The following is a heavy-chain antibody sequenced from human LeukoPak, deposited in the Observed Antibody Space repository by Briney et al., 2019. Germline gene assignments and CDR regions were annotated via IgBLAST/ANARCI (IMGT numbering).Heavy chain of an antibody. V-gene: IGHV3-11*01. Sequence: PGGSLRLSCAASGFTFSDYYMSWLRQAPGKGLEWVSYISSSGSTIYYADSVKGRFTISRDNAKNSLYLQMNSLRAEDTAVYYCARDPLGAAAFYYYGMDVWGQGTTVTVSS. J-gene: IGHJ6*02. D-gene: IGHD6-13*01. CDR3: ARDPLGAAAFYYYGMDV. CDR2: ISSSGSTI. CDR1: GFTFSDYY.